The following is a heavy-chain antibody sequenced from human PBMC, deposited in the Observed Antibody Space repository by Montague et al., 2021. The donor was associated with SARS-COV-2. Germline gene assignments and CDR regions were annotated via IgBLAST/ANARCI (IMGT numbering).Heavy chain of an antibody. D-gene: IGHD6-6*01. CDR3: ARDAEILEYSSLGSFDY. CDR2: ISSSGSTI. V-gene: IGHV3-48*03. Sequence: RLSWSASGFTSSSYEMNWVRQAPGKGLEWVSYISSSGSTIYYADSVKGRFTISRDNAKNSLYLQMNSLRAEDTAVYYCARDAEILEYSSLGSFDYWGQGTLVTVSS. CDR1: GFTSSSYE. J-gene: IGHJ4*02.